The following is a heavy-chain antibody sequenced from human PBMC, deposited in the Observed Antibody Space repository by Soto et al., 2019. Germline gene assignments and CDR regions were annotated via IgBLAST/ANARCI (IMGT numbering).Heavy chain of an antibody. D-gene: IGHD2-15*01. CDR3: ARDADLGYCSGGSCSRYYYYYMDV. CDR1: GGSISSYY. Sequence: PSETLSLTCTVSGGSISSYYWSWIRQPSGKGLEWIGYIYYSGSTNYNPSLKSRVTISVDTSKNQFSLKLSSVTAADTAVYYCARDADLGYCSGGSCSRYYYYYMDVWGKGTTVTVSS. J-gene: IGHJ6*03. V-gene: IGHV4-59*01. CDR2: IYYSGST.